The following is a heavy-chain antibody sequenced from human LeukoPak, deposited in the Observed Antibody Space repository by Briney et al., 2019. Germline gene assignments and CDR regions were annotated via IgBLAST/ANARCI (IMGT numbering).Heavy chain of an antibody. J-gene: IGHJ4*02. CDR3: AKHAKFYYDSSGYLDY. Sequence: PGGSLRLSCAASGFTFSSYAMSWVRQAPGKGLEWVSAISTTGGSTDYADSVKGRFTISRDNTKNTLYLQMNSLRAEVTAVYYCAKHAKFYYDSSGYLDYWGQGTLVTVSS. CDR1: GFTFSSYA. V-gene: IGHV3-23*01. CDR2: ISTTGGST. D-gene: IGHD3-22*01.